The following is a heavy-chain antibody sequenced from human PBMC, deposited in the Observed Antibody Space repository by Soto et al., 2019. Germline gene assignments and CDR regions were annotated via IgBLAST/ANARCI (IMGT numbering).Heavy chain of an antibody. D-gene: IGHD3-10*01. CDR2: TSYDGDKE. CDR3: AKDIALVRGVIIDLDV. J-gene: IGHJ6*02. CDR1: GFTFSNYG. Sequence: QVQLVESGGGVVQPGRSLRLSCAASGFTFSNYGMHWVRQAPGKGLEWVAVTSYDGDKEYYADSVKGRFTISRDNSKNTFYLQMNSLRVEDTAVYYCAKDIALVRGVIIDLDVWGQGTTVTVSS. V-gene: IGHV3-30*18.